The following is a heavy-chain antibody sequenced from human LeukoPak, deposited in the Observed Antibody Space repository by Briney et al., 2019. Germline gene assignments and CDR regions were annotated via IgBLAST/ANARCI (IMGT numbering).Heavy chain of an antibody. CDR2: IDSDGSST. CDR1: GFTFSNFW. D-gene: IGHD3-3*01. V-gene: IGHV3-74*01. CDR3: ASGQFWSGYYYDY. J-gene: IGHJ4*02. Sequence: GGSLRLSCAASGFTFSNFWMHWVRQAPGKGLVWVSRIDSDGSSTSYADSVKGRFTISRDNAKNTPYLRMNRLRAEDTAVYCCASGQFWSGYYYDYWGQGTLVTVSS.